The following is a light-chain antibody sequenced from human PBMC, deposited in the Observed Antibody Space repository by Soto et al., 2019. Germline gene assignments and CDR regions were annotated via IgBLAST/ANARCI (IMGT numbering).Light chain of an antibody. CDR2: GAY. Sequence: EIVLTQSPGTLSLSPGERATVSCRASQSLTNSYVAWYQQKPGQAPRLLIFGAYSRAAGIPDRFSGGGSGTDFTLTISRLEPEDFAVYYCQQYVSAPLTFGGGTKVGSN. CDR3: QQYVSAPLT. V-gene: IGKV3-20*01. J-gene: IGKJ4*01. CDR1: QSLTNSY.